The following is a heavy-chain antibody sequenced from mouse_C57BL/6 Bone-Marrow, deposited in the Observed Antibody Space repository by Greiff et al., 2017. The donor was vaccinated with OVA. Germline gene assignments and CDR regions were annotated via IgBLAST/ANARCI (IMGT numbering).Heavy chain of an antibody. D-gene: IGHD1-1*01. CDR2: IYPRSGNT. Sequence: QVQLQQSGAELARPGASVKLSCKASGYTFTSYGISWVKQRTGQGLEWIGEIYPRSGNTYYNEKFKGKATLTADKSSSTAYMELRSLTSEDSAVYFCASGPHYSGSSSWFAYWGQGTLVTVSA. CDR3: ASGPHYSGSSSWFAY. CDR1: GYTFTSYG. V-gene: IGHV1-81*01. J-gene: IGHJ3*01.